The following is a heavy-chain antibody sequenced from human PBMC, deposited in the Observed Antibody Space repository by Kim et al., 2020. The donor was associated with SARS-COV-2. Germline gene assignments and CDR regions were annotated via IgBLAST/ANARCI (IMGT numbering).Heavy chain of an antibody. V-gene: IGHV3-73*01. Sequence: GGSLRLSCAASGFTFSASAMHWVRQASGKGLEWVARIRSKPNNYSTSYAAWVPGRFTISSDDSTNTVYLQMDSLKTADTALYSCSRHIGKHGDSCFDHW. CDR2: IRSKPNNYST. CDR3: SRHIGKHGDSCFDH. CDR1: GFTFSASA. D-gene: IGHD4-17*01. J-gene: IGHJ4*03.